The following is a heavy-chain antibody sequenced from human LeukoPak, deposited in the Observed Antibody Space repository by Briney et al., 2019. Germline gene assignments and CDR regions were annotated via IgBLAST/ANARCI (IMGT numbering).Heavy chain of an antibody. CDR2: ISSSSYI. Sequence: GGSLRLSCAASGFTFSSYGMHWVRQAPGKGLEWVSSISSSSYIYYADSVKGRFTISRDNAKNSLYLQMNSLRAEDTAVYYCAGGYSYGSDAFDIWGQGTMVTVSS. D-gene: IGHD5-18*01. J-gene: IGHJ3*02. V-gene: IGHV3-21*01. CDR3: AGGYSYGSDAFDI. CDR1: GFTFSSYG.